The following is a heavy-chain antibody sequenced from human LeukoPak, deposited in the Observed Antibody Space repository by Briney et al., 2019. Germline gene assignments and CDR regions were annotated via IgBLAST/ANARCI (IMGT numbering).Heavy chain of an antibody. V-gene: IGHV3-23*01. CDR2: ISGSGGST. J-gene: IGHJ4*02. D-gene: IGHD6-6*01. CDR3: AKGLRPSRPAARSYFDY. CDR1: GFTFSSFA. Sequence: GGSLRLSCAASGFTFSSFAMSWVRQAPGKGLEWVSGISGSGGSTYSADSVKGRFTISRDNSKNTLYLQMNSLRAEDTAIYYCAKGLRPSRPAARSYFDYWGQGTLVTVSS.